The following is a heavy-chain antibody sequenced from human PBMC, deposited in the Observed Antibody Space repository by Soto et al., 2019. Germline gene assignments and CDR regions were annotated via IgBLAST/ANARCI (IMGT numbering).Heavy chain of an antibody. CDR3: ATVQHYDYGWGSYRPRHYFDY. CDR2: IYYSGST. CDR1: GGSISSYY. D-gene: IGHD3-16*02. Sequence: LSLTCTVSGGSISSYYWSWIRQPPGKGLEWIGYIYYSGSTNYNPSLKSRVTISVDTSKNQFSLKLSSVTAADTAVYYCATVQHYDYGWGSYRPRHYFDYWGKGTLVTVSS. V-gene: IGHV4-59*01. J-gene: IGHJ4*02.